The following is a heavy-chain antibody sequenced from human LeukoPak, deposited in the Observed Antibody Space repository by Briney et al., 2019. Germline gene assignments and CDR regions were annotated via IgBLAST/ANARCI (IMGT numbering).Heavy chain of an antibody. CDR3: ARAVLAARLLFDY. J-gene: IGHJ4*02. CDR2: IIPIFGTA. Sequence: ASVKVSCKASGGTFSSYAISWVRQAPGQGLEWMGGIIPIFGTANYAQKFQGRVTITTDESTSTAYMELSSLRSEDTAVYYCARAVLAARLLFDYWGQGTLVTVSS. CDR1: GGTFSSYA. V-gene: IGHV1-69*05. D-gene: IGHD6-6*01.